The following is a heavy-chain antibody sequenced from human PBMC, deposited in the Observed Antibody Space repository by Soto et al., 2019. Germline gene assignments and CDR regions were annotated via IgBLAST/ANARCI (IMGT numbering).Heavy chain of an antibody. CDR2: ISAHTGNT. CDR3: ARDLFD. CDR1: GYTFISYG. J-gene: IGHJ4*02. V-gene: IGHV1-18*01. Sequence: QVHLVQSGAEVKKPGASVKVSCKTSGYTFISYGITWVRQAPGEGLEWIGWISAHTGNTNYTQKFQGRLTMTTETSTSTAYMELRSLRSDDTAVYYCARDLFDWGQGTLVTVSS. D-gene: IGHD3-10*02.